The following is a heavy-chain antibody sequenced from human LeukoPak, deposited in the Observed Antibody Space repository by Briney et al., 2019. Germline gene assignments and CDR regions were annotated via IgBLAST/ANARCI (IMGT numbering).Heavy chain of an antibody. J-gene: IGHJ5*02. CDR3: ARGDPFRAGWFDP. D-gene: IGHD6-13*01. V-gene: IGHV4-38-2*02. Sequence: SETLSLTCTVSGYSISSTYYWGWIRQPPGKGLEWVGSVFHSGNTYYNPSLKSRLTISADTSKNQFSLTLTSVTAADTAVYYCARGDPFRAGWFDPWGQGTLVTVSS. CDR1: GYSISSTYY. CDR2: VFHSGNT.